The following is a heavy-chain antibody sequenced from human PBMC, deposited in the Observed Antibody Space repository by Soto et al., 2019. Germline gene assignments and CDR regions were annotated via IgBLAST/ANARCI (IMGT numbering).Heavy chain of an antibody. J-gene: IGHJ5*02. V-gene: IGHV4-4*07. CDR1: GASVSGFY. CDR2: IYATGTT. D-gene: IGHD1-1*01. CDR3: VRDGTKTLRDWFDP. Sequence: XETLSLTCTVSGASVSGFYWSWIRKSAGKGLEWIGRIYATGTTDYNPSLKSRVMMSVDTSKKQFSLKLRSVTAADTAVYYCVRDGTKTLRDWFDPWGQGISVTVSS.